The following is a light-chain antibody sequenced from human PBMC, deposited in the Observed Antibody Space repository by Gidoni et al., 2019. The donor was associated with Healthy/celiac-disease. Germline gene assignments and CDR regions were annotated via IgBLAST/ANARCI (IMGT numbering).Light chain of an antibody. V-gene: IGLV3-1*01. J-gene: IGLJ2*01. CDR2: QDS. CDR3: QAWDSSTVV. CDR1: KLGDKY. Sequence: SYELTQPPSVSVSPGQTASITCSGDKLGDKYACWYQQKPGQSPVLVIYQDSKRPSALPERFSGSNSGNTATLTISGTQSMDEADYYCQAWDSSTVVFGGGTKLTVL.